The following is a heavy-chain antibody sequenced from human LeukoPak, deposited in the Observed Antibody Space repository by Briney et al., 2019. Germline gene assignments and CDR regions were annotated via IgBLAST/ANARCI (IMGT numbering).Heavy chain of an antibody. CDR2: IYYSGST. V-gene: IGHV4-59*01. CDR3: AKESAAAGTIIFDY. D-gene: IGHD6-13*01. J-gene: IGHJ4*02. Sequence: PSETLSLTCTVSGGSISSYYWAWIRQPPGKGLEWIGYIYYSGSTNYNPSLKSRVTISVDTSKNQFSLKLISVTAADTAVYYCAKESAAAGTIIFDYWGQGTLVTVSS. CDR1: GGSISSYY.